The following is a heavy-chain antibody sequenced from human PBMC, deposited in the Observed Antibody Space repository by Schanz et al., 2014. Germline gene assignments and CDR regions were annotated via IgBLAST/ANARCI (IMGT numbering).Heavy chain of an antibody. D-gene: IGHD3-16*01. CDR2: ISWNSGSI. J-gene: IGHJ4*02. CDR3: TRDDFGASDY. Sequence: VQLVESGGGVVRPGRSLRLSCAASGFTFSSYAMSWARQAPGKGLEWVSGISWNSGSIGYADSVKGRFTISRDDAKNSLYLQMNSLRAEDTAVYYCTRDDFGASDYWGQGTLVTVSS. CDR1: GFTFSSYA. V-gene: IGHV3-20*04.